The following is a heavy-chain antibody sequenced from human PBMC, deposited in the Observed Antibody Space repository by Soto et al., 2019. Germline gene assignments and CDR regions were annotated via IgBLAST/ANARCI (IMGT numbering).Heavy chain of an antibody. Sequence: SETLSLTCALHGMSFTGYYWSWMRQPAGNGLEWIGEINHSGSTNYDPSLKSRVTISVDTSKNQFSLKLSSVTAADTAVYYCARGELLWFGESTQRNAFDIWGQGTMVT. CDR1: GMSFTGYY. V-gene: IGHV4-34*01. CDR2: INHSGST. CDR3: ARGELLWFGESTQRNAFDI. D-gene: IGHD3-10*01. J-gene: IGHJ3*02.